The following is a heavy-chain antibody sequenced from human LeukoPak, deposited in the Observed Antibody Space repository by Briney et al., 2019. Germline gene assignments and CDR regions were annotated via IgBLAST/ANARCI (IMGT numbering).Heavy chain of an antibody. CDR2: IYYSAST. CDR3: ARVNINNWHSCDY. Sequence: SGTLSLTCAVSGGSLSSNNWWGWVRQPPGKGLVWIGEIYYSASTNYIPSLTSRVTISVDKSRNHFSLNLSSVTAADTAVYYCARVNINNWHSCDYWGQGTLVTGSS. V-gene: IGHV4-4*02. D-gene: IGHD1-1*01. CDR1: GGSLSSNNW. J-gene: IGHJ4*02.